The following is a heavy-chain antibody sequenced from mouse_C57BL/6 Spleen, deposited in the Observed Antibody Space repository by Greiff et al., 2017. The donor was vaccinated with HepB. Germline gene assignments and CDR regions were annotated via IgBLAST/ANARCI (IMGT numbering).Heavy chain of an antibody. Sequence: VQLQQSGPELVKPGASVKISCKASGYAFSSSWMNWVKQRPGKGLEWIGRIYPGDGDTNYNGKFKGKATLTADKSSSTAYMQLSSLTSEDSAVYCCAREFLGYYGSSYEGAMDYWGQGTSVTVSS. V-gene: IGHV1-82*01. CDR3: AREFLGYYGSSYEGAMDY. J-gene: IGHJ4*01. D-gene: IGHD1-1*01. CDR2: IYPGDGDT. CDR1: GYAFSSSW.